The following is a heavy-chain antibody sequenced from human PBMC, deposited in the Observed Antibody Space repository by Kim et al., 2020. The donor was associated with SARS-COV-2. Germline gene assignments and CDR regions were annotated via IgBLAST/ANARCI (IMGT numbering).Heavy chain of an antibody. V-gene: IGHV3-74*01. D-gene: IGHD6-19*01. Sequence: YADSVKGRFTISRDNAKNTVYLQMNSLRDEDTAVYYCARALAVAGTVGYYWGQGTMVTVSS. J-gene: IGHJ4*02. CDR3: ARALAVAGTVGYY.